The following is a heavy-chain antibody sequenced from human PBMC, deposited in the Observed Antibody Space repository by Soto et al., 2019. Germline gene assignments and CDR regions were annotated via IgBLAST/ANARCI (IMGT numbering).Heavy chain of an antibody. CDR3: ARDPGYSYGYN. J-gene: IGHJ4*02. D-gene: IGHD5-18*01. V-gene: IGHV1-3*01. Sequence: QVQLVQSGAEVKKPGASVKVSCKASGYTFTSYAMHWVRQAPGQRLEWMGWINASNGNTKYSQKFQGRVTITRDTAASTAYMERSSLRSQDTAVYYCARDPGYSYGYNWGQGTLVTVSS. CDR2: INASNGNT. CDR1: GYTFTSYA.